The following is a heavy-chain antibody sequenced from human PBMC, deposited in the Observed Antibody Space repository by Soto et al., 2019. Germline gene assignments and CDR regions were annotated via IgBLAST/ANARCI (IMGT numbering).Heavy chain of an antibody. CDR3: AKSRFLEWLLAYFDY. V-gene: IGHV3-23*01. J-gene: IGHJ4*02. CDR2: ISGSGGST. Sequence: HPGGSLRLSCAASGFTFSSYAMSWVRQAPGKGLEWVSAISGSGGSTYYADSVKGRFTISRDNSKNTLYLQMNSLRAEDTAVYYCAKSRFLEWLLAYFDYWGQGTLVTVSS. CDR1: GFTFSSYA. D-gene: IGHD3-3*01.